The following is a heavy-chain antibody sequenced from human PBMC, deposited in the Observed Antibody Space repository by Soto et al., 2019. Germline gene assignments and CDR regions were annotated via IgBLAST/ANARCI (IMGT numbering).Heavy chain of an antibody. J-gene: IGHJ6*02. CDR3: ARTLYYDFWSGYFYGMDV. V-gene: IGHV5-10-1*01. CDR1: GYIFTSYW. D-gene: IGHD3-3*01. CDR2: IDPSDSYT. Sequence: GESLKISCNGSGYIFTSYWISWVRQMPGKGLEWMGRIDPSDSYTNYSPSFQGHVTISADKSISTAYLQWSSLKASDTAMYYCARTLYYDFWSGYFYGMDVWGQGTTVTVSS.